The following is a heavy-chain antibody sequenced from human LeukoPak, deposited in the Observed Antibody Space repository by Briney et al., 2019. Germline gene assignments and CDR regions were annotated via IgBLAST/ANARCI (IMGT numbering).Heavy chain of an antibody. CDR3: ARTYYYDSGGYGGHEGVDY. CDR1: GYTFTGYY. J-gene: IGHJ4*02. Sequence: ASVKVSCXASGYTFTGYYMHWVRQAPGQGLEWMGRINPNSGGTNYAQKFQGRVTMTRDTSISTAYMELSRLRSDDTAVYYCARTYYYDSGGYGGHEGVDYWGQGTLVTVSS. V-gene: IGHV1-2*06. CDR2: INPNSGGT. D-gene: IGHD3-22*01.